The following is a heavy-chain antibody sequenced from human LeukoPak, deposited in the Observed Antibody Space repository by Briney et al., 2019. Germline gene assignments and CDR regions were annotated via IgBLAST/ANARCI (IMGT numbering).Heavy chain of an antibody. D-gene: IGHD4-17*01. CDR2: IYYSGST. CDR1: GGSVSSGGYY. V-gene: IGHV4-31*03. CDR3: ARAHDYGPDY. Sequence: SETLSLTCTVSGGSVSSGGYYWSWIRQHPGKGLEWIGYIYYSGSTYYNPSLKSRVTISVDTSKNQFSLKLSSVTAADTAVYYCARAHDYGPDYWGQGTLVTVSS. J-gene: IGHJ4*02.